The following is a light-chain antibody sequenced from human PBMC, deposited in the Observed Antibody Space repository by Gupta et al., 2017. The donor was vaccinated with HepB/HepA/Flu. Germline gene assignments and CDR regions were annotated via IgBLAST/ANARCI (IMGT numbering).Light chain of an antibody. V-gene: IGKV3-15*01. CDR1: QNISSG. Sequence: EIVMTQSPATLSLSLGERATLSCRAIQNISSGLAWYQQKPGQTPRLLIYDASTRATGIPARFSGSGSETEFTLIISSLQSEEYGVYYCQQDKTWPRTFGRGTKVEIK. J-gene: IGKJ4*01. CDR3: QQDKTWPRT. CDR2: DAS.